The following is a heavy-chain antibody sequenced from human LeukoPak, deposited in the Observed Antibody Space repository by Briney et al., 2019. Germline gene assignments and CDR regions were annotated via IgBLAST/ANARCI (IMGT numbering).Heavy chain of an antibody. CDR3: ARDTRRIQLSSFDP. V-gene: IGHV3-66*02. Sequence: GGSLRLSCAASGFTVSSNYMSWVRQAPGKGXXXXSVIYSGGSTYYADSVKGRFTISRDNSKNTLYLQMNSLRAEDTAVYYCARDTRRIQLSSFDPWGQGTLVTVSS. CDR2: IYSGGST. J-gene: IGHJ5*02. D-gene: IGHD5-18*01. CDR1: GFTVSSNY.